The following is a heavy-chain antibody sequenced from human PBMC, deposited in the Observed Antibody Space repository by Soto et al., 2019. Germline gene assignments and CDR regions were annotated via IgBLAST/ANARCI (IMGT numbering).Heavy chain of an antibody. V-gene: IGHV3-23*01. J-gene: IGHJ4*02. CDR2: ISGSGGST. Sequence: EVQLLESGGGLVQPGGSLRLSCAASGFTFSSYAMSWVRQAPGKGLEWVSAISGSGGSTYYADSVKGRFTISRDNSKNTLYLQMNSLRAEDTAVYYCAKDGPYYYDSSGYSPGDYWGQGTLVTVSS. CDR1: GFTFSSYA. D-gene: IGHD3-22*01. CDR3: AKDGPYYYDSSGYSPGDY.